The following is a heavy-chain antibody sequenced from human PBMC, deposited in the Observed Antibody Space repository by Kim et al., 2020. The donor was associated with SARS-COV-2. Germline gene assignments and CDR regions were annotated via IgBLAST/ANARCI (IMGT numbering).Heavy chain of an antibody. CDR2: ISWNSGSI. V-gene: IGHV3-9*01. CDR3: AKDQSYSSTSCSD. J-gene: IGHJ4*02. Sequence: GGSLRLSCAASGFTFDDYAMHWVRQAPGKGLEWVSGISWNSGSIGYADSVKGRFTISRDNAKNSLYLQMNSLRAEDTALYYCAKDQSYSSTSCSDWGQGT. CDR1: GFTFDDYA. D-gene: IGHD2-2*01.